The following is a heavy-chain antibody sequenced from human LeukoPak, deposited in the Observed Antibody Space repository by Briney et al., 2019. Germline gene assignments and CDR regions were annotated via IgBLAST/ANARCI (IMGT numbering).Heavy chain of an antibody. D-gene: IGHD3-22*01. Sequence: SETLSLTCAVYGGSFSGYYWSWIRQPPGKGLEWIGEINHSGSTNYNPSLKSRVTISEDTSKNQFSLKLSSVTAADTAVYYCARRSYDSSGYFSHFDYWGQGTLVTVSS. CDR3: ARRSYDSSGYFSHFDY. V-gene: IGHV4-34*01. CDR1: GGSFSGYY. CDR2: INHSGST. J-gene: IGHJ4*02.